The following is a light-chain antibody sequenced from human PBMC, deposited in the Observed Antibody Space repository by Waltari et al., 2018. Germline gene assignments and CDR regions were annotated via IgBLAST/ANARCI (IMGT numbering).Light chain of an antibody. V-gene: IGLV3-19*01. CDR1: SLREYY. CDR3: SSRDNGGYKYV. CDR2: NEN. J-gene: IGLJ1*01. Sequence: SSELTQDPTVSVALGQAVRITCQGDSLREYYASWYQQKPGQAPVLVISNENDRPSGIPGRFSGSKSGNTASLTITGAQAEDEGDYYCSSRDNGGYKYVFGTGTKVNV.